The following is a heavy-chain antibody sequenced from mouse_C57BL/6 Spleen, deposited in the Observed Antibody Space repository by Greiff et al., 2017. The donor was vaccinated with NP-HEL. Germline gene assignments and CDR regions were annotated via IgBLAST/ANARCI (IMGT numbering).Heavy chain of an antibody. V-gene: IGHV1-9*01. Sequence: VQLQQSGAELMKPGASVKLSCKATGYTFTGYWIEWVKQRPGHGLEWIGEILPGSGSTNYNEKFKGKATFTADTSSNTAYMHLRSLTTEASAIYYCARCGDYGRRPWFAYWGQGTLGTVSA. D-gene: IGHD1-1*01. J-gene: IGHJ3*01. CDR1: GYTFTGYW. CDR3: ARCGDYGRRPWFAY. CDR2: ILPGSGST.